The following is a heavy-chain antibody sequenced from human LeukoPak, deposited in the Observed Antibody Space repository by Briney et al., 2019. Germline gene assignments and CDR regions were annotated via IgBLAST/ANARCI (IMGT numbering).Heavy chain of an antibody. CDR2: ISAYNGNT. V-gene: IGHV1-18*04. D-gene: IGHD3-9*01. Sequence: GESLKISCKGSGYSFPRYWIGWVRQAPGQGLEWMGWISAYNGNTNYAQKLQGRVTMTTDTSTSTAYMELRSLRSDDTAVYYCARAKVYDIPSYYYYYYMDVWGKGTTVTVSS. J-gene: IGHJ6*03. CDR1: GYSFPRYW. CDR3: ARAKVYDIPSYYYYYYMDV.